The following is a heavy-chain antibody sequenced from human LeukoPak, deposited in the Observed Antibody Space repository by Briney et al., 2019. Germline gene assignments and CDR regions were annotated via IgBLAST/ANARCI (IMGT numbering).Heavy chain of an antibody. V-gene: IGHV4-59*08. CDR1: GGSISSYY. J-gene: IGHJ4*02. Sequence: PSETLSLTCTVSGGSISSYYWSWIRQPPGKGLEWIGYIYYSGSTNYNPSLKSRVTISVDTSKNQFSLKLSSVTAADTAVYYCVRHPPTYYDILTGYSSVGGFDYWGQGTLVTVSS. CDR2: IYYSGST. D-gene: IGHD3-9*01. CDR3: VRHPPTYYDILTGYSSVGGFDY.